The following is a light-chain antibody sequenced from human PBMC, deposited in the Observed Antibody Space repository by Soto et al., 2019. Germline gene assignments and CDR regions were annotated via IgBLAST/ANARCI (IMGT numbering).Light chain of an antibody. Sequence: DIQMTQSPSSLSASVGDRVTITCRASQSITTYLNWYRQKPGKAPKLLIYAASSLQSGVPSRFSSSGSETEFTLSISSLQPEDFATYFCQQIYSAPLTFGGGTKVEIK. J-gene: IGKJ4*01. CDR3: QQIYSAPLT. V-gene: IGKV1-39*01. CDR1: QSITTY. CDR2: AAS.